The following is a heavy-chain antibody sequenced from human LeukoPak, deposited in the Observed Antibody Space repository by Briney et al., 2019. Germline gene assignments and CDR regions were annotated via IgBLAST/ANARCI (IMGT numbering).Heavy chain of an antibody. CDR3: AKDHGWLSHN. J-gene: IGHJ4*02. CDR2: ISGSGGGT. CDR1: GFTFGSYA. V-gene: IGHV3-23*01. D-gene: IGHD3-22*01. Sequence: PGGSLRLSCAASGFTFGSYAMSWVRQAPGKGLEWVSAISGSGGGTYYADSVKGRFTISRDDSKNTLYLQMNSLRAEDTAVYYCAKDHGWLSHNWGQGTLVTVSS.